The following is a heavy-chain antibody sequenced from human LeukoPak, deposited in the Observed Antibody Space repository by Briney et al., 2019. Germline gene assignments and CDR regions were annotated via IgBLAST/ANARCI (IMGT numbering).Heavy chain of an antibody. CDR2: INHSGST. D-gene: IGHD3-10*01. V-gene: IGHV4-34*01. Sequence: PSETLSLTCAVYGGSFSGYYWSWIRQPPGKGLEWIGEINHSGSTNYNPSLKSRVTISVDTSKNQFSLKLSSVTAADTAVYYCARPLRYYGSGSYDAFYIWGQGTMVTVSS. CDR1: GGSFSGYY. J-gene: IGHJ3*02. CDR3: ARPLRYYGSGSYDAFYI.